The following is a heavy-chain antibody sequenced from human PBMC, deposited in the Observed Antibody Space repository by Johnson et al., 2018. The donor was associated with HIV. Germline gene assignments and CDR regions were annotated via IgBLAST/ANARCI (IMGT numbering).Heavy chain of an antibody. J-gene: IGHJ3*02. CDR1: AFTFSNYA. CDR3: ARRGYSSSGGAFDI. CDR2: ISYDGSNK. Sequence: QVQLVESGGGVVQPGRSLRLACAASAFTFSNYAMHWVRQAPGKGLEWVAVISYDGSNKYYADSVKGRFTISRDNSKNTLYLQMNSLRAEDTAVYYCARRGYSSSGGAFDIWGQGTMVTVSS. D-gene: IGHD6-6*01. V-gene: IGHV3-30-3*01.